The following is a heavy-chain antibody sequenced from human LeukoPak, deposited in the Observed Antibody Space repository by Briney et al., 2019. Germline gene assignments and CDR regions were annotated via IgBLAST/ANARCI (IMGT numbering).Heavy chain of an antibody. J-gene: IGHJ3*02. Sequence: AASVKVSCQASGGTFSSYAISWVRQAPGQGLEWMGGIIPIFGTANYAQKFQGRVTITADESTSTAYMELSSLRSEDTAVYYCARAKDLDAFDIWGQGTMVTVSS. V-gene: IGHV1-69*13. CDR1: GGTFSSYA. CDR2: IIPIFGTA. CDR3: ARAKDLDAFDI.